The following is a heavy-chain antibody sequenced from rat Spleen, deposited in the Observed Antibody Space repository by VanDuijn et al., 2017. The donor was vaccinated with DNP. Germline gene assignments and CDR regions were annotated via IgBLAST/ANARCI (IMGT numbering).Heavy chain of an antibody. CDR3: ATEGSYYYDGTYYYVMDA. J-gene: IGHJ4*01. V-gene: IGHV5-20*01. CDR2: ISYNGGTP. CDR1: GFTFSDYY. D-gene: IGHD1-12*02. Sequence: EVLLVESDGGLVQPGRSLKLSCAVSGFTFSDYYMAWVRQAPAKGLEWVATISYNGGTPYYRDSVKGRFTISRDNAQSTLYLQMDSLRSEDTATYYCATEGSYYYDGTYYYVMDAWGQGASVTVSS.